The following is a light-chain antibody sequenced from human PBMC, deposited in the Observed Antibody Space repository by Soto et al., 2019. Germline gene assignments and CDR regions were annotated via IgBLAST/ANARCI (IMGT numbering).Light chain of an antibody. CDR3: SSYTSTSTPCV. CDR2: EVS. Sequence: QSVLTQPASVSGSPGQSITISCTGTSSDVGGYNYVSWYQLHPGKAPTLIIYEVSHRPSGASNHFSGYKSGNTASLTISGFQAEDEADYYCSSYTSTSTPCVFGTGTKVTVL. CDR1: SSDVGGYNY. V-gene: IGLV2-14*01. J-gene: IGLJ1*01.